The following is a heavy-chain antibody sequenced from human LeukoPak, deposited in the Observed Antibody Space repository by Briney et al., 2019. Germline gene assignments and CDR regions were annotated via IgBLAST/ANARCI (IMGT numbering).Heavy chain of an antibody. Sequence: SVKVSCQASGRTFSSYAISWVRQAPGPGLEWMGRIIPIFGTANYAKKFQGRVTITTDESTSTAYMELSSLRSEDTAVYYCARDNGAYYYDSSGYPGIWGQGTMVTVSS. CDR2: IIPIFGTA. V-gene: IGHV1-69*05. CDR1: GRTFSSYA. D-gene: IGHD3-22*01. CDR3: ARDNGAYYYDSSGYPGI. J-gene: IGHJ3*02.